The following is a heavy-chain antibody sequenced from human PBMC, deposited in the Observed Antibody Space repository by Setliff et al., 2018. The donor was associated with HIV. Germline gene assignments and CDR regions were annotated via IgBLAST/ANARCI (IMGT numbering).Heavy chain of an antibody. CDR2: INTNTGNP. V-gene: IGHV7-4-1*02. J-gene: IGHJ4*02. CDR1: GYTFINYA. CDR3: ARDSPLAFDY. D-gene: IGHD3-16*01. Sequence: GASVKVSCKASGYTFINYAMNWVRQAPGQGLGWMGWINTNTGNPTYAQGFTGRFVFSLDTSVSTTYLQISSLKAEDTAVYYCARDSPLAFDYWGQGTLVTAPQ.